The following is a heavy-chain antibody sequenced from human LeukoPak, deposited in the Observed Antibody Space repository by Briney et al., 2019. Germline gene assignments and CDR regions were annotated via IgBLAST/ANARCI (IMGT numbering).Heavy chain of an antibody. Sequence: SETLSLTCTVSGGSISSGGYYWSWIRQHPGEGLEWIGYIYYSGSTYYNPSLKSRVTISVDTSKNQFSLKLSSVTAADTAVYYCARISYYYDSSGYHYYFDYWGQGTLVTVSS. CDR1: GGSISSGGYY. CDR2: IYYSGST. CDR3: ARISYYYDSSGYHYYFDY. V-gene: IGHV4-31*03. D-gene: IGHD3-22*01. J-gene: IGHJ4*02.